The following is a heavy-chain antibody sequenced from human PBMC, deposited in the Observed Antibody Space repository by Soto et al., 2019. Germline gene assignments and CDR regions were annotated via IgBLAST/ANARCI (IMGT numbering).Heavy chain of an antibody. D-gene: IGHD3-3*01. CDR1: GGTFSSYA. CDR2: IIPIFGTA. CDR3: ARGEGYDFWSGYYVPGYYYYGMDV. V-gene: IGHV1-69*13. J-gene: IGHJ6*02. Sequence: SVKVSCKASGGTFSSYAISWVRQAPGQGLEWMGGIIPIFGTANYAQKFQGRVTITAGESTSTAYMELSSLRSEDTAVYYCARGEGYDFWSGYYVPGYYYYGMDVWGQGTTVTVSS.